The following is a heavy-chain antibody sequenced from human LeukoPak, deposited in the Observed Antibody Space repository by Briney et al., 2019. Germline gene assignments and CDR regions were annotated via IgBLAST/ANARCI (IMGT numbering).Heavy chain of an antibody. D-gene: IGHD1-26*01. CDR3: ARVGSYSIYFDY. CDR1: GFTFSDYY. CDR2: ISSSGSTI. V-gene: IGHV3-11*04. J-gene: IGHJ4*02. Sequence: GGSLRLSCAASGFTFSDYYMSWIRQAPAKGLELVSYISSSGSTIYYADSVKGRFTISRDNAKNSLYLQMNSLRAEDTAVYYCARVGSYSIYFDYWGQGTLVTVSS.